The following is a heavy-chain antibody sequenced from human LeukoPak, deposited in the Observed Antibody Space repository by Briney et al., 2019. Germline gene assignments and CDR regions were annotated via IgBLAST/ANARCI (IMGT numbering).Heavy chain of an antibody. CDR2: ISSSGSTI. Sequence: PGGSLRLSCAASGFTVSVNYMSWVRQAPGKGLEWVSYISSSGSTIYYADSVKGRFTISRDNAKNSLYLQMNSLRAEDTAVYYCARDGNGYYYMDVWGKGTTVTVSS. CDR3: ARDGNGYYYMDV. J-gene: IGHJ6*03. V-gene: IGHV3-11*04. D-gene: IGHD4-23*01. CDR1: GFTVSVNY.